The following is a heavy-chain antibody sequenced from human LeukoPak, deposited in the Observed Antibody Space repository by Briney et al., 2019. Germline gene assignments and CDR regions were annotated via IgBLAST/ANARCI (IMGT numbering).Heavy chain of an antibody. CDR2: INWNGGST. J-gene: IGHJ6*03. CDR1: GFSFDDYG. D-gene: IGHD3-10*01. Sequence: GGSLRLSCAASGFSFDDYGMSWVRQTPGKGLEWVAGINWNGGSTSYVDSVKGRITISRDNAKNSLYLQMNSLRAEDTALYYCAGAGATVRDYMDVWGKGTTVTVSS. CDR3: AGAGATVRDYMDV. V-gene: IGHV3-20*04.